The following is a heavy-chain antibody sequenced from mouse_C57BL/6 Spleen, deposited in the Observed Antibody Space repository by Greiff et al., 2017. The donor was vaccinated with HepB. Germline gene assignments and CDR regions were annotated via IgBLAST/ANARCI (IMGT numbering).Heavy chain of an antibody. CDR2: ISSGSSTI. D-gene: IGHD2-3*01. CDR3: ARGYDGSYVLFAY. J-gene: IGHJ3*01. Sequence: EVHLVESGGGLVKPGGSLKLSCAASGFTFSDYGMHWVRQAPEKGLEWVAYISSGSSTIYYADTVKGRFTISRDNATNTLYLQLSSLRSEDTAMYYCARGYDGSYVLFAYWGQGTLVTVSA. CDR1: GFTFSDYG. V-gene: IGHV5-17*01.